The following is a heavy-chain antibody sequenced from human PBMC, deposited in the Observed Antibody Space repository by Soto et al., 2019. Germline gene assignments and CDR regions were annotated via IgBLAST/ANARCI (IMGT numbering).Heavy chain of an antibody. CDR2: ISWNSGSI. CDR1: GFIFDDYA. D-gene: IGHD2-15*01. V-gene: IGHV3-9*01. CDR3: PKDMGSRGLYGMDV. Sequence: EVQLVESGGGLVQPGRSLRLTCAASGFIFDDYAMHWVRQVPGKGLEWVSGISWNSGSIGYADSVKGRFTISRDNAKNSLYLQMNSLRAEDTPLYYCPKDMGSRGLYGMDVWGQGTTVTVSS. J-gene: IGHJ6*02.